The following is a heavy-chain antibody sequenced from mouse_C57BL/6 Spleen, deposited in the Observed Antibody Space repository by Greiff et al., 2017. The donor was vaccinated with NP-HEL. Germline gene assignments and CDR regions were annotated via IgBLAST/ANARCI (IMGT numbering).Heavy chain of an antibody. CDR2: ISAGGSYT. CDR3: ARDRRNWYFDV. Sequence: EVMLVESGGGLVKPGGSLKLSCAASGFTFSSYAMSWVRQTPEKRLEWVATISAGGSYTYYPDNVKGRFTISRDNATNNLYLQMSHLKSEDTAMYYCARDRRNWYFDVWGTGTTVTVSS. V-gene: IGHV5-4*01. CDR1: GFTFSSYA. J-gene: IGHJ1*03.